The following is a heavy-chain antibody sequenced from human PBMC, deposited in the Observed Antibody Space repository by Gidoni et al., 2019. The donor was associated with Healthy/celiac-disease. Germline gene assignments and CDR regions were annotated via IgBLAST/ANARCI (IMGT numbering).Heavy chain of an antibody. Sequence: QVQLVQSGAEVKKPGASVKVSCQASGYTFTGYYMHWVRQAPGQGLEWMGRINPNSGGTNYAQKFQGRVTMTRDTSISTAYMELSRLRSDDTAVYYCARDLVTMVQGVPPNWFDPWGQGTLVTVSS. D-gene: IGHD3-10*01. V-gene: IGHV1-2*06. CDR2: INPNSGGT. CDR3: ARDLVTMVQGVPPNWFDP. J-gene: IGHJ5*02. CDR1: GYTFTGYY.